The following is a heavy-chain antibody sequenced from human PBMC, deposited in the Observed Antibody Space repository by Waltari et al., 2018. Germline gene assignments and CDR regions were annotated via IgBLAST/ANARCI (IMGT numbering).Heavy chain of an antibody. CDR2: INTDGSST. V-gene: IGHV3-74*01. CDR1: GFTFSSPW. J-gene: IGHJ6*03. Sequence: EVQVVESGGGLVQPGGSLRLSCAASGFTFSSPWLHCVRQAPGKGLVWVSRINTDGSSTTYADSVQGRFTISRDNAKNTLYLQMNSLRAEDTAVYYCLTQPWYYMDVWGKGTTVTISS. D-gene: IGHD5-18*01. CDR3: LTQPWYYMDV.